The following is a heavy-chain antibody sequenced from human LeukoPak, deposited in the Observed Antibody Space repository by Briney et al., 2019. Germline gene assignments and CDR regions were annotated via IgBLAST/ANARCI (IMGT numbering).Heavy chain of an antibody. J-gene: IGHJ4*02. CDR1: GFTFSSYW. CDR3: ASEGYSYGDIDY. V-gene: IGHV3-74*01. D-gene: IGHD5-18*01. CDR2: INSDGSST. Sequence: GGSLRLSCAASGFTFSSYWMHWVRQAPGKWLVWVSRINSDGSSTSYADSVKGRFTISRDNAKNTLYLQMNSLRAEDTAVYYCASEGYSYGDIDYWGQGTLVTVSS.